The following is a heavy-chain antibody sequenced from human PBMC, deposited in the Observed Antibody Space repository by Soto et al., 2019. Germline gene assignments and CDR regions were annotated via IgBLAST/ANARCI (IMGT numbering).Heavy chain of an antibody. D-gene: IGHD6-13*01. CDR2: ISWNSGSI. CDR1: GFTFDDYT. Sequence: SLRLIRAASGFTFDDYTMHWVRQAPGKGLDGVSGISWNSGSIGYADSVKGRFTISRDNAKNSLYLQMNSLRAEDTALYYCAKDVGPRGSRWFQYKWFDPWGHGTLVTVSS. V-gene: IGHV3-9*01. CDR3: AKDVGPRGSRWFQYKWFDP. J-gene: IGHJ5*02.